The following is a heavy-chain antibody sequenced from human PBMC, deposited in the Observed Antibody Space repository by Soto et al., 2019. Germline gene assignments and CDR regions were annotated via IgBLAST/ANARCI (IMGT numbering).Heavy chain of an antibody. J-gene: IGHJ4*02. CDR3: AREYRSSSGRFDN. V-gene: IGHV1-69*13. CDR2: IIPIFGTP. CDR1: GGSFSSYA. Sequence: ASVKVSCKASGGSFSSYAISWVRQAPGQGLEWMGGIIPIFGTPSYAQKFQGRVTITADESTSTAYMELSSLRSEDTAVYYCAREYRSSSGRFDNWGQGTLVTVSS. D-gene: IGHD6-6*01.